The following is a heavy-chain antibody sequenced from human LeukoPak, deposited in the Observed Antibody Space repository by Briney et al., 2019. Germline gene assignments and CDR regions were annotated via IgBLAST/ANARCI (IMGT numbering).Heavy chain of an antibody. V-gene: IGHV4-39*07. CDR3: ARGFLRVLGY. Sequence: SETLSLTCTVSGGSISSSSYYWGWIRQPPGKGLEWIGSIYYNGSTNYNPSLKSRVTISVDTSKNQFSLKLSSVTAADTAVYYCARGFLRVLGYWGQGTLVTVSS. CDR2: IYYNGST. D-gene: IGHD2/OR15-2a*01. CDR1: GGSISSSSYY. J-gene: IGHJ4*02.